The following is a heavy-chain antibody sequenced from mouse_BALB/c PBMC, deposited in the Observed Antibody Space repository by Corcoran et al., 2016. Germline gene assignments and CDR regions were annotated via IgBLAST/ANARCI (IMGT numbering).Heavy chain of an antibody. V-gene: IGHV9-3-1*01. CDR2: INTYTGEP. D-gene: IGHD3-1*01. CDR1: GYTFTNYG. J-gene: IGHJ3*01. CDR3: ASSGYAWFAY. Sequence: QIQLVQSGPELKKPGETVKISCKASGYTFTNYGMYWVKHGPGKGLKWMGWINTYTGEPTYADDFKGRFAFSLETSASTAYLQINNLKNEDTATYFCASSGYAWFAYWGQGTLVTVSA.